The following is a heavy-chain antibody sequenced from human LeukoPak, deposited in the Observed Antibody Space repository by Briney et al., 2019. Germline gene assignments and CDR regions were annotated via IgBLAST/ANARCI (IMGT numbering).Heavy chain of an antibody. J-gene: IGHJ4*02. V-gene: IGHV3-49*04. D-gene: IGHD3-9*01. Sequence: GGSLRLSCTASGFTFGDYAMSWVRQAPGKGLEWVGFIRSNAYGGTTEYAASVKGRFTISRDDSKSIAYLQMNSLKTEDTAVYYCTREQAYYDILTGYTPFDYWGQGTLVTVSS. CDR2: IRSNAYGGTT. CDR1: GFTFGDYA. CDR3: TREQAYYDILTGYTPFDY.